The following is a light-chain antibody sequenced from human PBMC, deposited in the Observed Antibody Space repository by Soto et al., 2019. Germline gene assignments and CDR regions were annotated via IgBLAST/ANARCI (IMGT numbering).Light chain of an antibody. V-gene: IGLV1-40*01. Sequence: QSVLTQPPSMSGAPGQRVTMSCTGSSSNLGAGYDVHWYQRLPGAAPKLLIYDNTHRPSGVPNRFSGSKSGTSASLAITGLQAEDEADYYCQSYDSGLSGQWVFGGGTQLTVL. CDR3: QSYDSGLSGQWV. J-gene: IGLJ3*02. CDR2: DNT. CDR1: SSNLGAGYD.